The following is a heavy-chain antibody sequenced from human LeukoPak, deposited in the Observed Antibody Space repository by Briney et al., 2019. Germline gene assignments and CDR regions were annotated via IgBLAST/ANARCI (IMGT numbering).Heavy chain of an antibody. V-gene: IGHV1-24*01. CDR3: ARLYSSGYSNWFDP. CDR2: FDPEDGET. Sequence: ASVKVSCKVSGYTLTELSMHWVRQAPGKGLEWMGGFDPEDGETIYAQKFQGRVTMTEDTSTDTAYMELSSLRSEDTAVYYCARLYSSGYSNWFDPWGQGTLVTVSS. D-gene: IGHD3-22*01. CDR1: GYTLTELS. J-gene: IGHJ5*02.